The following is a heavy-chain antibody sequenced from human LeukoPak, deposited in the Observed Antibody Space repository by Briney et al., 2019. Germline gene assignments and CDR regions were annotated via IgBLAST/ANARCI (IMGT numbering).Heavy chain of an antibody. Sequence: SETLSLTCTVSAGSISSYYWSWIRQPPGKGLEWIGYIYYSGSTNYNPSLKSRVTISVDRSKNQFSLKLSSVTAADTAVYYCARRYCSGGSCYFFDYWAQGPLVTV. CDR3: ARRYCSGGSCYFFDY. CDR2: IYYSGST. V-gene: IGHV4-59*08. D-gene: IGHD2-15*01. CDR1: AGSISSYY. J-gene: IGHJ4*02.